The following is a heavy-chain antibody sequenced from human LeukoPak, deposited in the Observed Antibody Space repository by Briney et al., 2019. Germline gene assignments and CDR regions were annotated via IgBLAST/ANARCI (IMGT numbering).Heavy chain of an antibody. CDR1: GGSISSHY. D-gene: IGHD6-6*01. CDR3: ARALIAARGEIYMDV. Sequence: SETLSLTSTVSGGSISSHYWSWIRQPPGKGLEWIGYIYYSGSTNYNPSLKSRVTISVDTSKNQFSLKLSSVTAADTAVYYCARALIAARGEIYMDVWGKGTTVTVSS. CDR2: IYYSGST. J-gene: IGHJ6*03. V-gene: IGHV4-59*11.